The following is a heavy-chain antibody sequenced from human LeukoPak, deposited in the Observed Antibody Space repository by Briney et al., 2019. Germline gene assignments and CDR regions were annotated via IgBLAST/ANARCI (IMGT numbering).Heavy chain of an antibody. Sequence: PGGSLRLSCAASGFTFSSYWMSWVRQAPGKGLEWVANIKQDGSEKYYVDSVKSRFTISRDNAKNSLYLQMNSLRAEDTAVYYCARGGYCSGGSCRNYYMDVWGKGTTVTVSS. CDR3: ARGGYCSGGSCRNYYMDV. CDR1: GFTFSSYW. D-gene: IGHD2-15*01. V-gene: IGHV3-7*01. CDR2: IKQDGSEK. J-gene: IGHJ6*03.